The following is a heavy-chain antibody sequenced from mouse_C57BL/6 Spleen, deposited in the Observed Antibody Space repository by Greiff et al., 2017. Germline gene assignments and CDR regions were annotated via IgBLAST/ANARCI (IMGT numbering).Heavy chain of an antibody. J-gene: IGHJ2*01. CDR1: GYTFTSYW. CDR3: ARWHDGGCDY. D-gene: IGHD2-3*01. CDR2: IDPSDSYT. Sequence: QVQLQQPGAELVKPGASVKLSCKASGYTFTSYWMQWVKQRPGQCLEWIGEIDPSDSYTNYNQKFKGKATLTVDTSSSTAYMQLSSLTSGDSAVYYCARWHDGGCDYWGQGTTLSVSS. V-gene: IGHV1-50*01.